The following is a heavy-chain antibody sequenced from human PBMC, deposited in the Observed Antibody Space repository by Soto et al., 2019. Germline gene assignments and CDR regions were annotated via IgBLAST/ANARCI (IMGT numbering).Heavy chain of an antibody. V-gene: IGHV4-34*01. CDR3: ARGRDYYGSGSYYYYGMDV. D-gene: IGHD3-10*01. Sequence: PSETLSLTCAVYVGSFSCYYWIWIRQPPGKGLEWIGEINHSGSTNYNPSLKSRVTISVDTSKNQFSLKLSSVTAADTAVYYCARGRDYYGSGSYYYYGMDVWGQGTTVTVSS. CDR2: INHSGST. CDR1: VGSFSCYY. J-gene: IGHJ6*02.